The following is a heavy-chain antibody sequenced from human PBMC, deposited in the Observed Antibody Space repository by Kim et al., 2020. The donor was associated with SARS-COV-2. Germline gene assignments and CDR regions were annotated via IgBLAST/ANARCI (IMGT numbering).Heavy chain of an antibody. D-gene: IGHD6-6*01. CDR3: TRGSRIAARRVFDY. J-gene: IGHJ4*02. V-gene: IGHV3-49*02. Sequence: YAASVKGRFTISRDDSKSTAYLQMNSLKTEDTAVYYCTRGSRIAARRVFDYWGQGTLVTVSS.